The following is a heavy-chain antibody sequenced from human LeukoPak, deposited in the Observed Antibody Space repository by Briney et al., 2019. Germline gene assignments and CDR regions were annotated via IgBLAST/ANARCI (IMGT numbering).Heavy chain of an antibody. Sequence: GGSLRLSCAASGFTFSTYWMSWVRQAPGMGLEWVSVIYSGGTTYYADSVKGRFTISRDNSKNTLYLQMNTLRVEDTAVYYCARGRVGPYPGTYYWGQGTLVTVSS. CDR2: IYSGGTT. CDR3: ARGRVGPYPGTYY. CDR1: GFTFSTYW. J-gene: IGHJ4*02. D-gene: IGHD1-26*01. V-gene: IGHV3-66*01.